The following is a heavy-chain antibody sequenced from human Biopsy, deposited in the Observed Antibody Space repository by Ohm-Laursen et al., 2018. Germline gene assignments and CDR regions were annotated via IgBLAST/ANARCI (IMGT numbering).Heavy chain of an antibody. CDR3: ARERDP. CDR2: IDPKSGGT. CDR1: AYSFGDHR. Sequence: ASVKVSCKASAYSFGDHRIHWVRQAPGQGLEWMGWIDPKSGGTNYAQKFQGRVTMTRDTSISTAYMELSRLTSDGTAVYYCARERDPWGQGTLVTVSS. V-gene: IGHV1-2*02. J-gene: IGHJ5*02.